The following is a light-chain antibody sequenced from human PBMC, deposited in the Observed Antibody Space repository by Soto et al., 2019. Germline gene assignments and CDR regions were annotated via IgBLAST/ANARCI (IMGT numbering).Light chain of an antibody. CDR2: GAS. J-gene: IGKJ2*01. CDR3: QQYGSSPPYT. V-gene: IGKV3-20*01. CDR1: QSVSSSY. Sequence: EIVLTQSPGTLSLSPGERATLSCRASQSVSSSYLAWYQQKPGQAPRRLIYGASSRATGIPDRFSGSGSGTDFTLTISILEPEDFAVYYCQQYGSSPPYTFGQGTKLEIK.